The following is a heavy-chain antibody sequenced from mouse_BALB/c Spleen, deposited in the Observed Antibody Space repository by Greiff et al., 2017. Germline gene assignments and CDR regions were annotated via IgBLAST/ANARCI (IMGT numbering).Heavy chain of an antibody. J-gene: IGHJ3*01. CDR2: ISDGGSYT. CDR1: GFTFSDYY. CDR3: ARAGPRAY. Sequence: EVKLVESGGGLVKPGGSLKLSCAASGFTFSDYYMYWVRQTPEKRLEWVATISDGGSYTYYPDTVTGRFTISRDNAKNTLYLEMSSLRSEDTAMYYCARAGPRAYWGQGTLVTVSA. D-gene: IGHD3-1*01. V-gene: IGHV5-4*02.